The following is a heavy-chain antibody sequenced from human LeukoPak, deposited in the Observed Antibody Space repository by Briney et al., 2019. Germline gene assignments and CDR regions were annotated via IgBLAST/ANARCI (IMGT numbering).Heavy chain of an antibody. D-gene: IGHD7-27*01. CDR3: VKDLSGAWAFDI. CDR2: ISGNGGTT. CDR1: GFTFSTHY. Sequence: PGGSLRVSCSASGFTFSTHYMHWVRQAPGKGLEYVSTISGNGGTTYYADSVTGRFTISRDNSKNTLYLQMTSLRAEDTAVYYCVKDLSGAWAFDIWGQGTIVTVSS. J-gene: IGHJ3*02. V-gene: IGHV3-64D*09.